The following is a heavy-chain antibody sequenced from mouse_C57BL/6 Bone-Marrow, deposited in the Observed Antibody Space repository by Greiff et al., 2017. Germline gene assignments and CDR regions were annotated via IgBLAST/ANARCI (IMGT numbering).Heavy chain of an antibody. Sequence: QVQLQQSGAELARPGASVKLSCKASGYTFTSYGISWVKQRTGQGLEWIGEIYPRSGNTYYNEKFKGKATLTADKSSSTAYMELRSLTSEDSAVYFCERLRLRRSWYLDVWGTGTTVTVSS. CDR2: IYPRSGNT. V-gene: IGHV1-81*01. J-gene: IGHJ1*03. CDR1: GYTFTSYG. D-gene: IGHD2-4*01. CDR3: ERLRLRRSWYLDV.